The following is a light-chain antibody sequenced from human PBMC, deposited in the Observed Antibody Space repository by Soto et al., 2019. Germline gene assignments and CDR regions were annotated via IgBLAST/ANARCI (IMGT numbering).Light chain of an antibody. CDR1: QSVSSNY. CDR2: GAS. J-gene: IGKJ5*01. CDR3: QQYGSSPLIT. Sequence: EIVLTPSPGTLSLSPVERATLSCRASQSVSSNYLAWFQQKPGQAPSLLIYGASNRATGIPDRFSGSASGTDFTLTISRLEPEDFAVYYCQQYGSSPLITFGQGTRLEIK. V-gene: IGKV3-20*01.